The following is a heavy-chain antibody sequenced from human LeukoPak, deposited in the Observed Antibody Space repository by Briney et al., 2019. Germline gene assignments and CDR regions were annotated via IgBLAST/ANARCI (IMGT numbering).Heavy chain of an antibody. Sequence: GGSLRLSCAASGFSFSSYAMSWVRQAPGKGLEWVSSVSESGDATNYADSVKDRFIISRDNSKNTFYLQMNSLRAEDTAVYYCAKDFPMIVVVIGAFDIWGQGTMVTVSS. CDR1: GFSFSSYA. V-gene: IGHV3-23*01. CDR2: VSESGDAT. J-gene: IGHJ3*02. CDR3: AKDFPMIVVVIGAFDI. D-gene: IGHD3-22*01.